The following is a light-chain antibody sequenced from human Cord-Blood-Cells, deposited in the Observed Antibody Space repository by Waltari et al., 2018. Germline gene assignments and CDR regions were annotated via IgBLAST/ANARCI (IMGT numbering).Light chain of an antibody. CDR1: QSISSY. V-gene: IGKV1-39*01. CDR2: AAS. CDR3: QQSYSTPYT. J-gene: IGKJ2*01. Sequence: DIQMTQSPSSLSASVGDRVTMTCRASQSISSYLNWYQQKPGKAPKLLIYAASSLQSGVPSRFSGSGSGTDFTLNISSLQPEDFATYYCQQSYSTPYTFGQGTKLEIK.